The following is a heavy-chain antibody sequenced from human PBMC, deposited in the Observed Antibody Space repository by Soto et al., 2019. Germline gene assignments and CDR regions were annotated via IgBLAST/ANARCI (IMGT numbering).Heavy chain of an antibody. CDR2: INPSGGST. CDR1: GYTFTSYY. Sequence: ASVKVSCKASGYTFTSYYMHWVRQAPGQGLEWMGIINPSGGSTSYAQKFQGRVTMTRDTSTSTVYMELSSLRSEDTAVYYCARGIVVVVAATPLHPPTNWFDPWGQGTLVTVSS. CDR3: ARGIVVVVAATPLHPPTNWFDP. V-gene: IGHV1-46*01. D-gene: IGHD2-15*01. J-gene: IGHJ5*02.